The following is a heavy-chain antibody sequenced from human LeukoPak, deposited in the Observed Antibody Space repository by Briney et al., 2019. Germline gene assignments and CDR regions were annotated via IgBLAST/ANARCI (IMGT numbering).Heavy chain of an antibody. J-gene: IGHJ5*02. V-gene: IGHV5-51*01. CDR1: GYKLTNNW. Sequence: GESLKISCKISGYKLTNNWIGWVRQVPGKGLEWMGLIYPGYSDAKYSSSFQGQVTLSVDASISTAYLQLSGLRASDTAIYYCVRFALTSSLDHWGQGTLVTVSS. CDR2: IYPGYSDA. D-gene: IGHD6-13*01. CDR3: VRFALTSSLDH.